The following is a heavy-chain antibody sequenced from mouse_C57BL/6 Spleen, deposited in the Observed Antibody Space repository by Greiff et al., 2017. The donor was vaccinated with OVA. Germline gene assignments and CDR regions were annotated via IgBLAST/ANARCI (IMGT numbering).Heavy chain of an antibody. CDR3: ARCPLYGYDGNYYAMDY. CDR2: IYPGDGDT. CDR1: GYAFSSSW. V-gene: IGHV1-82*01. J-gene: IGHJ4*01. D-gene: IGHD2-2*01. Sequence: VQLVESGPELVKPGASVKISCKASGYAFSSSWMNWVKQRPGKGLEWIGRIYPGDGDTNYNGKFKGKATLTADKSSSTAYMQLSSLTSEDSAVYFCARCPLYGYDGNYYAMDYWGQGTSVTVSS.